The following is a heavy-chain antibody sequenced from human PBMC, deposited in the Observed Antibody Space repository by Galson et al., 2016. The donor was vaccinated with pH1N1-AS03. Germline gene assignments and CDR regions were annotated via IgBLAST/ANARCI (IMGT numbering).Heavy chain of an antibody. V-gene: IGHV4-61*02. D-gene: IGHD7-27*01. Sequence: TLSLTCTVSGDSISSGSYYWTWIRQSAGKGLEWLGRIYTGGRTNYNPSLQGRITISVDSSKNQFSLKLTSMTAADTAVYYWAKGTGADYWGQGTLVTVSS. CDR2: IYTGGRT. CDR3: AKGTGADY. CDR1: GDSISSGSYY. J-gene: IGHJ4*02.